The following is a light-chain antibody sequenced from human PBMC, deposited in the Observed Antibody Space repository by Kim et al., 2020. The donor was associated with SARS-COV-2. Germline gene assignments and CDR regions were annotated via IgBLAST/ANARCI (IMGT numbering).Light chain of an antibody. Sequence: RATSNCKSSQNSFYSSNNKNFLTWYQQKPGQPPKVLIYWASIRESGVPDRFSGSGSATDFTLTISSLQAEDVAVYYCQQYFATPYTFGQGTKLEI. V-gene: IGKV4-1*01. CDR3: QQYFATPYT. CDR2: WAS. J-gene: IGKJ2*01. CDR1: QNSFYSSNNKNF.